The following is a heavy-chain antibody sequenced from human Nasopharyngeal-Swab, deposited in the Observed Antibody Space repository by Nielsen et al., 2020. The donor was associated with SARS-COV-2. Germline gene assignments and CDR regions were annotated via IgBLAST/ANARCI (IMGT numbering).Heavy chain of an antibody. CDR2: INHSGST. Sequence: SSQRPGQGLEWIGEINHSGSTNYNPSLKSRVTISVDTSKNQFSLKLSSVTAADTAVYYCARGFRHYYGSGSDRFDYWGQGTLVTVSS. J-gene: IGHJ4*02. D-gene: IGHD3-10*01. CDR3: ARGFRHYYGSGSDRFDY. V-gene: IGHV4-34*01.